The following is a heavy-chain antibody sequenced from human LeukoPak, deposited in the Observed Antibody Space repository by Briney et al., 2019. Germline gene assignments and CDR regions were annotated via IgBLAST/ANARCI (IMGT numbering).Heavy chain of an antibody. CDR2: ISWNSGSI. J-gene: IGHJ4*02. CDR1: GFTFDDYA. CDR3: ARDLWGTTVTTDYFDS. D-gene: IGHD4-17*01. Sequence: GGSLRLSCAASGFTFDDYAMHWVRQAPGKGLEWVSGISWNSGSIGYADSVKGRFTISRDNAKNSLYLQMISLRAEDMAVYYCARDLWGTTVTTDYFDSWGQGTLVTVSS. V-gene: IGHV3-9*03.